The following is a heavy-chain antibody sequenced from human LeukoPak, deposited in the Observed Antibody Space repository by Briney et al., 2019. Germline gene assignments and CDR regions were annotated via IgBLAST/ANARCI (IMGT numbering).Heavy chain of an antibody. CDR2: ISSSSSAI. J-gene: IGHJ4*02. CDR1: GFTFSSYS. Sequence: GGSLRLSCAASGFTFSSYSMNWVRQAPGKGLEWVSYISSSSSAIQYADSVKGRFTISRDNDKNSLYLQMNSLRAEDTAVYYCTRDSGRRRGVFNVDYWGQGTLVTVSS. D-gene: IGHD3-10*01. CDR3: TRDSGRRRGVFNVDY. V-gene: IGHV3-48*01.